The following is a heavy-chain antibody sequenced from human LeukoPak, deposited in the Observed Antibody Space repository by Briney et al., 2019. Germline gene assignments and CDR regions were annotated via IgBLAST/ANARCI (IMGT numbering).Heavy chain of an antibody. J-gene: IGHJ4*02. CDR2: IKQDGSEK. D-gene: IGHD2-2*01. Sequence: GGSLRLSCAASGFTFSSYWMSWVRQAPGKGLEWVANIKQDGSEKYYVDSVKGRFTISRDNSKSTLYLQMDSLSAEDTAVYYCARETDSTLFDYWGQGTLVTVSS. CDR1: GFTFSSYW. V-gene: IGHV3-7*01. CDR3: ARETDSTLFDY.